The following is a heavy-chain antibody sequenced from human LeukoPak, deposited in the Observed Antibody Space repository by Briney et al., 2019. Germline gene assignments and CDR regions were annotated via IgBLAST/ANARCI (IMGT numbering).Heavy chain of an antibody. CDR1: GFTFSSYS. J-gene: IGHJ4*02. V-gene: IGHV4-34*08. Sequence: PGGSLRLSCAASGFTFSSYSMNWVRQPPGKGLEWIGEINHSGGTNYVPSLKSRVTISVDTSKAQFSLKLSSVTAADTAVYYCASSRYYDILTGSWLYYFDYWGQGTLVTVSS. D-gene: IGHD3-9*01. CDR3: ASSRYYDILTGSWLYYFDY. CDR2: INHSGGT.